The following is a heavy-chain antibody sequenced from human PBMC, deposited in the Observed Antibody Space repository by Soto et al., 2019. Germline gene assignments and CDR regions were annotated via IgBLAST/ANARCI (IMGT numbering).Heavy chain of an antibody. CDR3: ATRDGYCSGGSCFSPLPYDAFDI. Sequence: TSETLSLTCTVSGGSISSGGYYWSWIRQPPGKGLEWIGYIYYSGSTYYNPSLKSRVTISVDTSKNQFSLKLSSVTAADTAVYYCATRDGYCSGGSCFSPLPYDAFDIWGQGTMVTVSS. CDR2: IYYSGST. J-gene: IGHJ3*02. D-gene: IGHD2-15*01. V-gene: IGHV4-30-4*01. CDR1: GGSISSGGYY.